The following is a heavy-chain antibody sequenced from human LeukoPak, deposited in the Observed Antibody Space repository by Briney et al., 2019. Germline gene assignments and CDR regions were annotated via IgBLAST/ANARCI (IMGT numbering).Heavy chain of an antibody. CDR1: GFTFSRYW. CDR2: INQDESAK. D-gene: IGHD6-19*01. V-gene: IGHV3-7*01. J-gene: IGHJ6*03. CDR3: ARDPYSGGYGAYYYYYMDV. Sequence: TGGSLRLSCAASGFTFSRYWMSWVRQAPGKGLEWVASINQDESAKFYVDSVKGRFTISRDNAKNSLYLQMNCLRAEDTAVYYCARDPYSGGYGAYYYYYMDVWGIGTTVTVSS.